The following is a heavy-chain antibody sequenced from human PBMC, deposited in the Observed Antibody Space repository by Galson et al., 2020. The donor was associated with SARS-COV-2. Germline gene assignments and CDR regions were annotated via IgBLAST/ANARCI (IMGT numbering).Heavy chain of an antibody. CDR2: IYPGDSDT. J-gene: IGHJ4*02. CDR3: ASGGGPYYFDY. Sequence: GESLKISCKGSGYSFNSYWIGWVRQKPGKGLEWKRIIYPGDSDTRYSPSFLGQVTLSADKSLRTASLQWSSPKASDTAMYYCASGGGPYYFDYWGQGTLVTVSS. V-gene: IGHV5-51*01. CDR1: GYSFNSYW. D-gene: IGHD2-15*01.